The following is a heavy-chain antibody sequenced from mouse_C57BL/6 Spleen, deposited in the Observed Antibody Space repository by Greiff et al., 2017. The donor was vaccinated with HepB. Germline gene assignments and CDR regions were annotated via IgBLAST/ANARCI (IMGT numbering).Heavy chain of an antibody. D-gene: IGHD4-1*01. J-gene: IGHJ2*01. CDR3: AREGKLGRRYFDY. CDR1: GYTFTSYW. CDR2: IDPSDSYT. V-gene: IGHV1-50*01. Sequence: QVQLQQSGAELVKPGASVKLSCKASGYTFTSYWMQWVKQRPGQGLEWIGEIDPSDSYTNYNQKFKGKATLTVDTSSSTAYMQLSSLTSEDSAVYYCAREGKLGRRYFDYWGQGTTLTVSS.